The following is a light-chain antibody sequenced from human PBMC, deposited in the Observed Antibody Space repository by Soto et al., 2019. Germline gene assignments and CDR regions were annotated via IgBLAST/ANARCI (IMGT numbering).Light chain of an antibody. CDR1: QSISDT. J-gene: IGKJ1*01. CDR2: GAS. CDR3: QQYGSSLWT. V-gene: IGKV3-20*01. Sequence: EIVITQSPATLSVSPGGRATLSCRASQSISDTLAWYQQKPGQAPRLLIYGASSRATGIPDRFSGSGSGTDFTLTISRLEPEDFAVYYCQQYGSSLWTFGQGTKV.